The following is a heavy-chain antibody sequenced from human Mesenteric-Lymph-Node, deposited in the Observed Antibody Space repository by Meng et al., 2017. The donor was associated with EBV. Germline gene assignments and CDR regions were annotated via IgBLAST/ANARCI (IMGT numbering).Heavy chain of an antibody. CDR3: ARVGWGVRGYYFDY. J-gene: IGHJ4*02. CDR1: GGSITNSNW. V-gene: IGHV4-4*02. Sequence: QAHTQGPGPGLGKPSGPLSLPSAVSGGSITNSNWWSWVRQVPGKGLEWIAEVYHSGRANSNPSLESRVTVSVDRSHTHFSLKVTSVTAADTAVYYCARVGWGVRGYYFDYWGQGTLVTVSS. CDR2: VYHSGRA. D-gene: IGHD3-10*01.